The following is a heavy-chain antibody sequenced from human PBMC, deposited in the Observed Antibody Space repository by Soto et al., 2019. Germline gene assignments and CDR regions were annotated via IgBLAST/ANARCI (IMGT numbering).Heavy chain of an antibody. CDR1: GFTFSTYT. V-gene: IGHV3-30*04. J-gene: IGHJ4*02. Sequence: QVHLVESGGGVVQPGRSLRLSCAASGFTFSTYTMHWVRQAPGKGLEWVADISYNGKYEYYADSVKGRFTISRDNSKSTLYLQMNSLTPEDTAVYYFATTPGGAAYWGQGTLVTVSS. D-gene: IGHD2-15*01. CDR2: ISYNGKYE. CDR3: ATTPGGAAY.